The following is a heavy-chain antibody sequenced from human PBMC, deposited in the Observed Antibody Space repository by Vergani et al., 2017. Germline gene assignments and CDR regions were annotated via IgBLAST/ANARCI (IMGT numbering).Heavy chain of an antibody. CDR2: LTASGSGI. V-gene: IGHV3-23*01. J-gene: IGHJ4*02. CDR3: AKSGWLQHFGAHYFDS. Sequence: EVQLLESGGRLVQPGGSLRLSCVASGFAFSRYAMSWVRQAPGKGLEWVSGLTASGSGISYADSVRGPFTISRDNSKNTLFLQMDSLRAEDTAVYYCAKSGWLQHFGAHYFDSWGRGILVTVSS. D-gene: IGHD5-24*01. CDR1: GFAFSRYA.